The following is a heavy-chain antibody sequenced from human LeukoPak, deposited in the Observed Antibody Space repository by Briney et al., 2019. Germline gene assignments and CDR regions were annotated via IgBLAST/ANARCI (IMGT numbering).Heavy chain of an antibody. Sequence: SETLSLTCAVYGGSFSGYYWSWIRQPPGKGLEWIGEINHSGSTNYNPSLKSRVTISVDTSKNQFSLKLSSVTAADTAVYYCARLRNDILTARNGLFDYWGQVTLVTVSS. CDR3: ARLRNDILTARNGLFDY. D-gene: IGHD3-9*01. CDR2: INHSGST. J-gene: IGHJ4*02. CDR1: GGSFSGYY. V-gene: IGHV4-34*01.